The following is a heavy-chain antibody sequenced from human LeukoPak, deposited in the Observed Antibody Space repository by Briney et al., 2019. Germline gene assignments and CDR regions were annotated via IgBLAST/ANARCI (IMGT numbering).Heavy chain of an antibody. D-gene: IGHD4-11*01. CDR2: IYSGGST. V-gene: IGHV3-66*02. J-gene: IGHJ6*04. CDR1: GFTVSSNY. Sequence: PGGSLRLSCTASGFTVSSNYMSWVRQAPGKGLEWVSVIYSGGSTYYADSVKGRFTISRDNSKNTLYLQMNSLRAEDTAVYYCARDILDYSAQDVWGKGTTVTVSS. CDR3: ARDILDYSAQDV.